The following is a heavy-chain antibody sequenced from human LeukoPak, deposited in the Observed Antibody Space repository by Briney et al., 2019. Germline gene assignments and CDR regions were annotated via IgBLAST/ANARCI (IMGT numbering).Heavy chain of an antibody. CDR1: GFTFSSYG. J-gene: IGHJ4*02. V-gene: IGHV3-33*01. CDR3: AREKRMITFGGVIVIPGDY. CDR2: IWYDGSNK. Sequence: GRSLRLSCAASGFTFSSYGMPWVRQAPGKGLEWVAVIWYDGSNKYYADSVKGRFTISRDNSKNTLYLQMNSLRAEDTAVYYCAREKRMITFGGVIVIPGDYWGQGTLVTVSS. D-gene: IGHD3-16*02.